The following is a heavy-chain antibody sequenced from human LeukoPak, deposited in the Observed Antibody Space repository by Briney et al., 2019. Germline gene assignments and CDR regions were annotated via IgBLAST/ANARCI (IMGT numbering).Heavy chain of an antibody. CDR2: IYHSGST. Sequence: PSETLSLTCSVSGFSISSGYYWGWIRQPPGKGLEWIGSIYHSGSTYYNPSLKSRVTISVDTSKNQFSLKLSSVTAADTAVYYCARKRGYGDYERRVGAFDIWGQGTMVTVSS. CDR3: ARKRGYGDYERRVGAFDI. J-gene: IGHJ3*02. CDR1: GFSISSGYY. V-gene: IGHV4-38-2*01. D-gene: IGHD4-17*01.